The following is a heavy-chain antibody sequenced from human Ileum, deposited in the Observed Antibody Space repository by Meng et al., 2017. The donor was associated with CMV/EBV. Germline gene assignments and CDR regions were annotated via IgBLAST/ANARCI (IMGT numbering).Heavy chain of an antibody. CDR3: AREVGGVWGSYRYFAY. D-gene: IGHD3-16*02. CDR1: GGSTSSSY. CDR2: IHTSGST. Sequence: QLHLMRVGPGLWKSSEALSPPVTVFGGSTSSSYWSWIRQPAGKGLEWIGRIHTSGSTNYNPPLKSRVTMSVDTSKNQFSLKLSSVTSADTAVYYCAREVGGVWGSYRYFAYWGQGTLVTVSS. J-gene: IGHJ4*02. V-gene: IGHV4-4*07.